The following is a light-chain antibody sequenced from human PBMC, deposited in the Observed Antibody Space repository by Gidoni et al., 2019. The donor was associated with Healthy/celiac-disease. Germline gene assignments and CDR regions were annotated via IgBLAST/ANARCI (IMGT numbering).Light chain of an antibody. CDR3: QQSDSTLWT. CDR2: AAS. J-gene: IGKJ1*01. V-gene: IGKV1-39*01. Sequence: DIQMTQSPSSLSASVGDSVTITCRVSHSISSYLNWYKQKPGKAPKLLIYAASSLQIGVPSRFSGSGSGKDFTRTISSLQTEDVETDYCQQSDSTLWTFGQGTKVEIK. CDR1: HSISSY.